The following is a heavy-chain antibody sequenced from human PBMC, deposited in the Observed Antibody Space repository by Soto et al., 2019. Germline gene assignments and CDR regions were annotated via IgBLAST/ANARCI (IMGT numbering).Heavy chain of an antibody. D-gene: IGHD3-10*01. J-gene: IGHJ6*02. CDR3: ARQGFGPLQGHVDV. CDR1: GGSISSYY. Sequence: QVQLQESGPGLVKPSETLSLSCTVSGGSISSYYWSWFRQSPGKRMEWIGYVHHSWGSSYNPSLQSHVAISLYPPKSQFSLEVTAVTATDTAVYYCARQGFGPLQGHVDVGGQGTTVTVSS. CDR2: VHHSWGS. V-gene: IGHV4-59*08.